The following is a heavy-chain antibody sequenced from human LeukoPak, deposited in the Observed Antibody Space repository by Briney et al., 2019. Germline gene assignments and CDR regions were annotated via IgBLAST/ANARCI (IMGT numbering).Heavy chain of an antibody. V-gene: IGHV3-7*01. Sequence: PGGSLRLSCAASGFTFSIYWMSWVRQAPGKGLEWVANIKQDGSEKYYVDSVKGRFAISRDNAKNSLYLQMNSLRAEDTAVYYCARRAKVYSSSRYYFDYWGQGTLVTVSS. D-gene: IGHD6-13*01. CDR3: ARRAKVYSSSRYYFDY. J-gene: IGHJ4*02. CDR1: GFTFSIYW. CDR2: IKQDGSEK.